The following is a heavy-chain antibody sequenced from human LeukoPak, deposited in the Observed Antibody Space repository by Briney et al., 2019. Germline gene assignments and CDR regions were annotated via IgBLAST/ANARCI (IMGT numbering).Heavy chain of an antibody. CDR1: GFTFSSYW. CDR3: VKDLGGNYDY. D-gene: IGHD1-7*01. V-gene: IGHV3-74*01. CDR2: IDYDGSIT. Sequence: GGSLRLSCAASGFTFSSYWIHWVRQVPGKGLVWVSRIDYDGSITNYADSVKGRFTISRDNARNTLYLQMNSLRVDDTAVYYCVKDLGGNYDYWGQGSLVTVSS. J-gene: IGHJ4*02.